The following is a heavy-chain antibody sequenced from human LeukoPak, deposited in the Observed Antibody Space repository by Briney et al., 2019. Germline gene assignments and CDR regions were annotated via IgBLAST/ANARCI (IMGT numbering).Heavy chain of an antibody. CDR1: GFTFDDYW. Sequence: PGGSLRLSCGASGFTFDDYWMSWVRQAPGQGLEWVANINQDGSEKYYLDSAKGRFTISRDNARNSLYLQVNSLRAEDTAVYYCAKPIGGWYDPFDYWGQGTLVTVSS. J-gene: IGHJ4*02. V-gene: IGHV3-7*01. CDR2: INQDGSEK. D-gene: IGHD6-19*01. CDR3: AKPIGGWYDPFDY.